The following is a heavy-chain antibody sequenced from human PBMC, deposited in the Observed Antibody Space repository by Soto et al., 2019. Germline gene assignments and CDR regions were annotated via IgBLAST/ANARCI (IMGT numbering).Heavy chain of an antibody. D-gene: IGHD5-18*01. Sequence: QVQLVQSGAEVKKPGASVKVSCKASGYTFTSYGITWVRQAPGQGLEWMGWVNIYEGSTNYAQKFQGRVTMTTDTSTSTVYLELRSLRSDDTAIYYCARERGGYSYGDYWCQGTLVTVSS. V-gene: IGHV1-18*01. CDR2: VNIYEGST. CDR1: GYTFTSYG. J-gene: IGHJ4*02. CDR3: ARERGGYSYGDY.